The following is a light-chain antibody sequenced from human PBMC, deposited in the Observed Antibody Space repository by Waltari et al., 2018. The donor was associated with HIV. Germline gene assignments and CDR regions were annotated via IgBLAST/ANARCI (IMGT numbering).Light chain of an antibody. CDR3: QQYVSSPWT. Sequence: EVVLTQSPGTLSLSPGERATISCRASQSLSHSYLAWYQQKPGQAPRLLIYDASSRATGIPDKFSGSGSGTDFTLTNSKLEPEDFAVYYCQQYVSSPWTFGQGTKVEIK. V-gene: IGKV3-20*01. J-gene: IGKJ1*01. CDR1: QSLSHSY. CDR2: DAS.